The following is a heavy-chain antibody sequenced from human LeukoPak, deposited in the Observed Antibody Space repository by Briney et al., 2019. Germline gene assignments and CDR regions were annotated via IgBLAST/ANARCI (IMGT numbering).Heavy chain of an antibody. CDR2: ISETSSHT. V-gene: IGHV3-21*01. J-gene: IGHJ4*02. D-gene: IGHD3-16*01. CDR1: TFIFSGYS. Sequence: GGSLRLPCAASTFIFSGYSMNWVRQAPGKGLEWVSYISETSSHTYYADSVKGRFTISRDNAKNSLYLQMNSLRAEDTAVYYCARDFGNYFDYWGQGTLVTVSS. CDR3: ARDFGNYFDY.